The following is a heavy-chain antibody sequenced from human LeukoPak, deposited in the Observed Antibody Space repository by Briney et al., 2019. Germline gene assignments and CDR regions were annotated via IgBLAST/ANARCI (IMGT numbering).Heavy chain of an antibody. Sequence: SETLSLTCTISGGSIGSRNNYWAWIRQPPGKGLEWIGTMYFTGSTYYNPSLKSRVTISVATSRDQISLKLSSVTAADTAVYFCARYGYNSPYYFDYWGQGTLVTVSS. V-gene: IGHV4-39*01. CDR1: GGSIGSRNNY. D-gene: IGHD5-24*01. J-gene: IGHJ4*02. CDR2: MYFTGST. CDR3: ARYGYNSPYYFDY.